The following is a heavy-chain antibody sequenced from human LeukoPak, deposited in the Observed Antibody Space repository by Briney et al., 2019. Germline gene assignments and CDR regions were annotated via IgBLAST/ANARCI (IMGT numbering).Heavy chain of an antibody. V-gene: IGHV4-34*01. D-gene: IGHD6-13*01. CDR2: INHSGST. CDR3: ARGDLWQQLVRGDAFDS. J-gene: IGHJ3*02. CDR1: GGSFSGYY. Sequence: SETLSLTCAVYGGSFSGYYWSWIRQPPGKGLEWIGEINHSGSTNYNASLKSRVTISADTSKNQFSLKLSSVTAADTAVYYCARGDLWQQLVRGDAFDSWGQGTMATVSS.